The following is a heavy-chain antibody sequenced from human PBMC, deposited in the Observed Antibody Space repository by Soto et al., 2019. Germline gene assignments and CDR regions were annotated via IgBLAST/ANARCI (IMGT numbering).Heavy chain of an antibody. V-gene: IGHV4-31*03. Sequence: SDTLSLTCTFSGGSISSGGYYWSWIRQHPGKGLVWIGYIYYSGSTYYNPSLKSRVTISVATSMKRFPLKLCPVSAADTGVCYCGRINVTIFGVVIGNHYYGMDVWGQGTTVTVSS. CDR3: GRINVTIFGVVIGNHYYGMDV. CDR2: IYYSGST. CDR1: GGSISSGGYY. J-gene: IGHJ6*02. D-gene: IGHD3-3*01.